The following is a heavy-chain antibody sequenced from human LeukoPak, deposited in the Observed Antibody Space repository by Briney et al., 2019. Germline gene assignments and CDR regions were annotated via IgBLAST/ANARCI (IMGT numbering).Heavy chain of an antibody. CDR1: GYTFTGYY. J-gene: IGHJ3*02. D-gene: IGHD2-8*01. Sequence: GASVKVSCKASGYTFTGYYMHWVRQAPGQGLEWMGWINPNSGGTNYAQKFQGRVTMTRDTSISTAYLELSRLRSDDTAVYYCARGGDIVLMVYAYDAFDIWGQGTMVTVSS. CDR2: INPNSGGT. V-gene: IGHV1-2*02. CDR3: ARGGDIVLMVYAYDAFDI.